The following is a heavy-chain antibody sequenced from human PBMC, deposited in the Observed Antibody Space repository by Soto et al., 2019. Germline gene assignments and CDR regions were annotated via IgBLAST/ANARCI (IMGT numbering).Heavy chain of an antibody. CDR3: ARQVPPLAYYYYYGMDV. Sequence: PSETLSLTCTVSGGSISSSSYYWGWIRQPPGKGLEWIGSIYYSGSTYYNPSLKSRVTISVDTSKNQFSLKLSSVTAADTAVYYCARQVPPLAYYYYYGMDVWGQGTTVTVS. V-gene: IGHV4-39*01. J-gene: IGHJ6*02. CDR1: GGSISSSSYY. D-gene: IGHD3-10*01. CDR2: IYYSGST.